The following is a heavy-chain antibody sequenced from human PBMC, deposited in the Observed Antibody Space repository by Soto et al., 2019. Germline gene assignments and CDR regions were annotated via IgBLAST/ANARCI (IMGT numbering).Heavy chain of an antibody. J-gene: IGHJ4*01. CDR3: TSGYRDGFDF. Sequence: GGSLRLSCAASGFTFSCSAMPWVRQASGKGLEWVGRIRSKANSYATAYAASVKGRFTISRADSKTTAYLQMNSPKTAETAVYYYTSGYRDGFDFWGQGTLVTVSS. D-gene: IGHD5-18*01. CDR1: GFTFSCSA. CDR2: IRSKANSYAT. V-gene: IGHV3-73*01.